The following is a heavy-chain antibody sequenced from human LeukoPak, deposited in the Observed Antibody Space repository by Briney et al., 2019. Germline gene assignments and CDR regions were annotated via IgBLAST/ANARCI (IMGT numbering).Heavy chain of an antibody. D-gene: IGHD3-22*01. CDR2: INPNSGGT. V-gene: IGHV1-2*02. Sequence: GASVKVSCKASGYTFTGYYMHWVRQAPGQGLEWMGWINPNSGGTNYAQKFQGRVTMTRDTSISTAYMELSRLRSDDTAVYYCARSPAMTVYDSSGYYLDYWGQGTLVTVSS. J-gene: IGHJ4*02. CDR1: GYTFTGYY. CDR3: ARSPAMTVYDSSGYYLDY.